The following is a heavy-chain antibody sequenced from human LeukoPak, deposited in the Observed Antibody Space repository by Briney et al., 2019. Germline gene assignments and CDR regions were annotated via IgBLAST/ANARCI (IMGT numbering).Heavy chain of an antibody. CDR2: IHHSGRS. Sequence: SQTLSLTCTVSADSLSSGGHYWAWIRQFPGKGLESIGFIHHSGRSRHNPSLKDRVAISVDTSRKQFALKLSSVTAADTAMYYCARGGNRLGGFYFDYWGQGIQVIVSS. J-gene: IGHJ4*02. CDR3: ARGGNRLGGFYFDY. V-gene: IGHV4-31*03. CDR1: ADSLSSGGHY.